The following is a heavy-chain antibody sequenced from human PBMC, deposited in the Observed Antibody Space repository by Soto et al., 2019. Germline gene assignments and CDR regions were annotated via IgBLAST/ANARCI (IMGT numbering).Heavy chain of an antibody. CDR1: GGSFSSFA. D-gene: IGHD3-3*01. Sequence: QVQLVQSGAEVRKPGSSVKVSCKACGGSFSSFAFSWVRQAPGQGLEWMGGIIPMFGSANYAQEFLGRVTFTADDSTSTAYMEISGLTFEDTAFYYCAVSLYGVVLHYYYRMDVWGPGTSVTVSS. CDR3: AVSLYGVVLHYYYRMDV. V-gene: IGHV1-69*01. J-gene: IGHJ6*02. CDR2: IIPMFGSA.